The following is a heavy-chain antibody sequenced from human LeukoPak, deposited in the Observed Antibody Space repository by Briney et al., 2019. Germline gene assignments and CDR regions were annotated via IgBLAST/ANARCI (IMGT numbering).Heavy chain of an antibody. CDR1: GFTFSNAW. CDR3: TTDGVIVVVNTTHDY. D-gene: IGHD3-22*01. CDR2: IKSKTDGGTT. V-gene: IGHV3-15*07. J-gene: IGHJ4*02. Sequence: GGSLRLFCAASGFTFSNAWMNWVRQAPGKGLEWVGRIKSKTDGGTTDYAAPVKGRFTISRDDSKNTLYLQMNSLKTEDTAVYYCTTDGVIVVVNTTHDYWGQGTLVTVSS.